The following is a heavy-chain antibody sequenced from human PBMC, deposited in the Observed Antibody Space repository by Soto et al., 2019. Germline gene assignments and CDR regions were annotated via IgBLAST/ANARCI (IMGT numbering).Heavy chain of an antibody. CDR3: ARRYIVGVTGDY. CDR1: GFSVSSNY. CDR2: IYSGGTT. Sequence: GGSLRLSCAVSGFSVSSNYMSWVRQAPGKGLEWVSLIYSGGTTSYADSVKGRFIISRDSSKNTLFLQMNSLRVEDTAVYYCARRYIVGVTGDYWGQGTLVTVSS. V-gene: IGHV3-53*01. D-gene: IGHD1-26*01. J-gene: IGHJ4*02.